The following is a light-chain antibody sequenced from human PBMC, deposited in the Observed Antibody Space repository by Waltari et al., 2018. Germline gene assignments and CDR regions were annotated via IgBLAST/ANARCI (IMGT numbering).Light chain of an antibody. J-gene: IGKJ5*01. V-gene: IGKV4-1*01. CDR3: QQYYSAPIT. Sequence: DIVMTQSPDSLAVSLGERATINCKSSQNILYSSNNKNYLDWFQQKPGQPPKLLIYSASTRESGVPERFSGSGSGTDFTLTINSLQAEDVAVYYCQQYYSAPITFGQGTRLEIK. CDR1: QNILYSSNNKNY. CDR2: SAS.